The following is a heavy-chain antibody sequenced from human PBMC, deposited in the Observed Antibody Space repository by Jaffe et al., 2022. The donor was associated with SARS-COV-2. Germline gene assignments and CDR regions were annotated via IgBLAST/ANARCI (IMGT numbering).Heavy chain of an antibody. D-gene: IGHD6-19*01. Sequence: QLQLQESGPGLVKPSETLSLTCTVSGGSISSSSYYWGWIRQPPGKGLEWIGSMYHSGNTFYTYYNPSLESRVTISVDTPKTQFSLKLSSVTAADTAVYYCARQLNRAGYSSGCWGWGQGTLVTVSS. CDR1: GGSISSSSYY. CDR2: MYHSGNT. J-gene: IGHJ4*02. V-gene: IGHV4-39*01. CDR3: ARQLNRAGYSSGCWG.